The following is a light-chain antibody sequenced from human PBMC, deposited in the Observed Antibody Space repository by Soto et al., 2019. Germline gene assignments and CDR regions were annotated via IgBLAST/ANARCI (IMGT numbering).Light chain of an antibody. CDR1: QSISSW. V-gene: IGKV1-5*03. CDR2: KAS. Sequence: DIQMTQSPSTLSASVGDRVTITCRASQSISSWLAWYQQKPGTAPKLLIYKASTLQSGVPSRFSGSGSGTEFTLTIRSLQPDYSATDYCQQYNDNWTFGQGTKVEIK. J-gene: IGKJ1*01. CDR3: QQYNDNWT.